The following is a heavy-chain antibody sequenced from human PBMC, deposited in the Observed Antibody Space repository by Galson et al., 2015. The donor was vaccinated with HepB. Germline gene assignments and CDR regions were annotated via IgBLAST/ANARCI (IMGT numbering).Heavy chain of an antibody. CDR3: ARAPRNYLDY. V-gene: IGHV3-11*01. Sequence: SLRLSCAASGFTFSDYYMSWIRQAPGKGLEWVSYISASGSTTFYADSVKGRFTLSRDNAKNSLYLQMNSLRAEDSAVYYCARAPRNYLDYWGQGILVLVSS. CDR1: GFTFSDYY. CDR2: ISASGSTT. J-gene: IGHJ4*02.